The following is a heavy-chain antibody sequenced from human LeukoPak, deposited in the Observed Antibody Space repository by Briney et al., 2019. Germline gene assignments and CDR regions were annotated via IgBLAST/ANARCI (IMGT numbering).Heavy chain of an antibody. D-gene: IGHD3-10*01. V-gene: IGHV1-18*01. CDR2: ISAYNGNT. CDR3: ARDPFGGYYYGSGSYYIWWFDP. J-gene: IGHJ5*02. CDR1: GYTFTSYG. Sequence: ASVKVSCKASGYTFTSYGISWVRQASGQGLEWRGWISAYNGNTNYAQKLQGRVTMTTDTSTSTAYMELRSLRSDDTAVYYCARDPFGGYYYGSGSYYIWWFDPWGQGTLVTVSS.